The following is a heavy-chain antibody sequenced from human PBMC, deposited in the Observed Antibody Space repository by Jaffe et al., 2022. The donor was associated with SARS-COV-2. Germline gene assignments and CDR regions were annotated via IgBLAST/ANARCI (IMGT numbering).Heavy chain of an antibody. CDR3: ASGGGLWFGPTPYGMDV. Sequence: EVQLVESGGGLVQPGGSLRLSCAASGFTFSSYWMHWVRQAPGKGLVWVSRINSDGSSTSYADSVKGRFTISRDNAKNTLYLQMNSLRAEDTAVYYCASGGGLWFGPTPYGMDVWGQGTTVTVSS. V-gene: IGHV3-74*01. J-gene: IGHJ6*02. D-gene: IGHD5-18*01. CDR1: GFTFSSYW. CDR2: INSDGSST.